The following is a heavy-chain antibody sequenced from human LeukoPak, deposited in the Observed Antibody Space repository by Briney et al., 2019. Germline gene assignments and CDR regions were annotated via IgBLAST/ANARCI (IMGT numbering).Heavy chain of an antibody. D-gene: IGHD6-13*01. CDR1: GGSISSGGYS. Sequence: SETLSLTCAVSGGSISSGGYSWSWIRQPPGKGLEWIGYIYHSGSTYYNPSLKSRVTISVDRSKNQFSLKLSSVTAADTAVYYCARLRISNWVYFDYWGQGTLVTVSS. V-gene: IGHV4-30-2*01. CDR3: ARLRISNWVYFDY. CDR2: IYHSGST. J-gene: IGHJ4*02.